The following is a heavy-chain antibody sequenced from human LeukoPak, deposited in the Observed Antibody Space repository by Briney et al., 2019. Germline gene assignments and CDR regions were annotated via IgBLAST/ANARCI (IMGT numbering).Heavy chain of an antibody. CDR1: GYIFTDYY. Sequence: ASVKVSCKASGYIFTDYYMHWVRQAPGQGLEWMGWINPNSGGTNYAQKFQGRVTMTRDTSISTAYMELSRLRSDDTAVYYCAREGIAAAGTTVDYWGQGTLVTVSS. CDR2: INPNSGGT. D-gene: IGHD6-13*01. J-gene: IGHJ4*02. CDR3: AREGIAAAGTTVDY. V-gene: IGHV1-2*02.